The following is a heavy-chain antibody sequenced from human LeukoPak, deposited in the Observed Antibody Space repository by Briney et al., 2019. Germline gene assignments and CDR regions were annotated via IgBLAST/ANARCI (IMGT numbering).Heavy chain of an antibody. J-gene: IGHJ4*02. CDR1: GFTFSSYA. CDR2: ISGSGGST. D-gene: IGHD2-15*01. CDR3: APDRRGGSWPNFDY. V-gene: IGHV3-23*01. Sequence: PGGSLRLSCAASGFTFSSYAMSWVRQAPGKGLEWVSAISGSGGSTYYADSVKGRFTISRDNSKNTLYLQMNSLRAEDTAVYYCAPDRRGGSWPNFDYWGQGTLVTVSS.